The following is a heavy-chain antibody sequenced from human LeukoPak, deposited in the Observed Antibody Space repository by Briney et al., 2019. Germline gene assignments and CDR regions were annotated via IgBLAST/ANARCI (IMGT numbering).Heavy chain of an antibody. D-gene: IGHD3-22*01. CDR3: ATNPTQYDSSGYCYGY. Sequence: ASVKVSCKASGYTFTGYYMHWVRQAPGKGLEWMGGFDPEDGETIYAQKFQGRVTMTEDTSTDTAYMELSSLRSEDTAVYYCATNPTQYDSSGYCYGYWGQGTLVTVSS. V-gene: IGHV1-24*01. CDR2: FDPEDGET. CDR1: GYTFTGYY. J-gene: IGHJ4*02.